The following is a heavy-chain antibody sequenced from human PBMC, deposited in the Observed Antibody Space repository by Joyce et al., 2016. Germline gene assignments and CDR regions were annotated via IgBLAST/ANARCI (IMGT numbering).Heavy chain of an antibody. Sequence: EVQLLESGGGLVQPAGSLRLSCAASGFTFSSYAMSWVRQAPGKGLEWVSGIRGSGGSIYDADSVKGRFTFSRDNSKNTLYLQMNSLRAEDTAVYYCAKVAEGSAVYFYYMDVWGKGTTVTVSS. D-gene: IGHD6-6*01. CDR3: AKVAEGSAVYFYYMDV. J-gene: IGHJ6*03. CDR2: IRGSGGSI. CDR1: GFTFSSYA. V-gene: IGHV3-23*01.